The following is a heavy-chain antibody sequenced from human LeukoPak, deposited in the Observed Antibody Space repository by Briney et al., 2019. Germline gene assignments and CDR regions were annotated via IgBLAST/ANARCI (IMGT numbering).Heavy chain of an antibody. CDR3: ARASESGDWHLGY. CDR1: GDFISRYY. V-gene: IGHV4-59*01. D-gene: IGHD2-21*02. J-gene: IGHJ4*02. CDR2: VYDRGGT. Sequence: SEALSLTCTVSGDFISRYYWSWIRQSPGKGLEWIGYVYDRGGTNYNPSLKSRAIISADTSKNQFSLKVTSVTAADTAVYYCARASESGDWHLGYWGQGTLVTVSS.